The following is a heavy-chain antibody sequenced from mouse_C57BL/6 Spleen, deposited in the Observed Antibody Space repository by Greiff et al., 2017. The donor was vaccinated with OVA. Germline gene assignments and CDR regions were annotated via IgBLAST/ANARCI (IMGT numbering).Heavy chain of an antibody. CDR1: GYSFTGYY. V-gene: IGHV1-42*01. CDR2: INPSTGGT. Sequence: EVQGVESGPELVKPGASVKISCKASGYSFTGYYMNWVKQSPEKSLEWIGEINPSTGGTTYNQKFKAKATLTVDKSSSTAYMQLKSLTSEDSAVYYCARGYSKGAWFAYWGQGTLVTVSA. D-gene: IGHD2-5*01. J-gene: IGHJ3*01. CDR3: ARGYSKGAWFAY.